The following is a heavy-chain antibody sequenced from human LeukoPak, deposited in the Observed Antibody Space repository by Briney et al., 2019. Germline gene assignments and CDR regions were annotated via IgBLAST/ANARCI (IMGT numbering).Heavy chain of an antibody. Sequence: SETLSLTCTVSGGSISSYYWSWIRQPPGKGLEWIGYIYYSGSTNYNPSLKSRVTISVGTSKNQFSLKLSSVTAADTAVYYCARARAGRYFDYWGQGTLVTVSS. CDR1: GGSISSYY. V-gene: IGHV4-59*01. CDR3: ARARAGRYFDY. CDR2: IYYSGST. J-gene: IGHJ4*02.